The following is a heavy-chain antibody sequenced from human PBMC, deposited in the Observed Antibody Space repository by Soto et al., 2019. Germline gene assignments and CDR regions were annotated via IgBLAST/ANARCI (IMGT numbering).Heavy chain of an antibody. D-gene: IGHD4-17*01. CDR3: ARDDNDYGDLGLDY. CDR2: IWYDGSNK. Sequence: QVQLVESGGGVVQPGRSLRLSCAASGFTFSRNGMHWVRQAPGKGLEWVALIWYDGSNKNYADSVKGRFTISRDNSKNTLYLQMNSLRAEDTAVYYCARDDNDYGDLGLDYWGQGTLVTVSS. J-gene: IGHJ4*02. CDR1: GFTFSRNG. V-gene: IGHV3-33*01.